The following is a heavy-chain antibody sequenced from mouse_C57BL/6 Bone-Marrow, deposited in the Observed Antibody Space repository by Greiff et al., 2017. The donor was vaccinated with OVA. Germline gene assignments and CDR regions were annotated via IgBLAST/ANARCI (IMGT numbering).Heavy chain of an antibody. Sequence: VQLQQPGTELVKPGASVKLSCKASGYTFTSYWMHWVKQRPGPGLEWIGNINPSNGGTNYNEKFKSKPTLTVDKSSSTAYMQLRRLTSEDSAVYYCARSGGNYVDYYWGQGTTLTVSS. V-gene: IGHV1-53*01. CDR1: GYTFTSYW. D-gene: IGHD2-1*01. J-gene: IGHJ2*01. CDR2: INPSNGGT. CDR3: ARSGGNYVDYY.